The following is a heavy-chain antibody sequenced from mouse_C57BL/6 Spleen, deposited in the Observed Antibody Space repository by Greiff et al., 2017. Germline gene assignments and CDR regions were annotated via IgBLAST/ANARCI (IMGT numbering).Heavy chain of an antibody. Sequence: VQLQQSGAELMKPGASVKLSCKATGYTFTGYWIEWVKQRPGHGLEWIGEILPGSGSTNYNEKFKGKATFTADTSSNTAYMQLSSLTTEDSAIYYCARGDIYYDDDGWYFDVWGTGTTVTVSS. CDR2: ILPGSGST. J-gene: IGHJ1*03. V-gene: IGHV1-9*01. CDR3: ARGDIYYDDDGWYFDV. D-gene: IGHD2-4*01. CDR1: GYTFTGYW.